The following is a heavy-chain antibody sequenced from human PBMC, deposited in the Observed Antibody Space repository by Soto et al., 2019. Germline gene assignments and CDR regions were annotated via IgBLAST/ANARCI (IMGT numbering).Heavy chain of an antibody. D-gene: IGHD3-10*01. CDR2: IYYSGST. Sequence: SETLSLTCTVSGGSISSSRYYWGWIRQPPGKGLEWIGSIYYSGSTYYNPPLKSRVTISVDTSKNQFSLKLSSVTAADTAVYYCARHLLGGYYGSGSVYDYWGQGTLVTVSS. J-gene: IGHJ4*02. V-gene: IGHV4-39*01. CDR3: ARHLLGGYYGSGSVYDY. CDR1: GGSISSSRYY.